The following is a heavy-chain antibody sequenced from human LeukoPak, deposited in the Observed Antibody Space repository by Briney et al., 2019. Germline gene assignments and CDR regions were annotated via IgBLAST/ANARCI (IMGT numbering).Heavy chain of an antibody. V-gene: IGHV4-39*01. CDR3: ARREEGYDSSAYYFDQ. D-gene: IGHD3-22*01. CDR2: LYYTGNT. CDR1: GGSISTTSYY. J-gene: IGHJ4*02. Sequence: SETLSLTCNVSGGSISTTSYYWGWIRQPPGKGLEWIGNLYYTGNTYCNPSLKSRVTISVDTSKNQFSLKLSSVTAADTAIYYCARREEGYDSSAYYFDQWGQGTLVTVSS.